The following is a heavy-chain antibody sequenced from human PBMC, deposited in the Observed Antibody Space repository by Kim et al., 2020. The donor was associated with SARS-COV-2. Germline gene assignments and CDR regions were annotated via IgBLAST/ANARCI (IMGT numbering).Heavy chain of an antibody. CDR2: IRWNSGSR. D-gene: IGHD3-3*01. V-gene: IGHV3-9*01. CDR3: AKGSPPHYDIWSGYYPYYYYGMDV. J-gene: IGHJ6*02. CDR1: GFTFDDYA. Sequence: SLRLSCAASGFTFDDYAMHWVRQAPGKGLEWVSGIRWNSGSRGYADSVNGRFTISRDNAKNSLYLQMNSLRAEDTALYYCAKGSPPHYDIWSGYYPYYYYGMDVWGQGSTVTVSS.